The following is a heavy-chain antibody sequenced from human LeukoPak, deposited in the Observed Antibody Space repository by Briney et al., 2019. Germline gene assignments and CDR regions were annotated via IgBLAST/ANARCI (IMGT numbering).Heavy chain of an antibody. D-gene: IGHD6-13*01. Sequence: SETLSLTCTVSGGSISSYYWNWIRQPPGKGLEWIGYINYIRTTDYNPSLMSRVTISLDTSKNRFSLKLSSVTAADTAMYYCARSYSSSDHYYYYGMDVWGQGTTVTVSS. CDR2: INYIRTT. CDR1: GGSISSYY. CDR3: ARSYSSSDHYYYYGMDV. V-gene: IGHV4-59*08. J-gene: IGHJ6*02.